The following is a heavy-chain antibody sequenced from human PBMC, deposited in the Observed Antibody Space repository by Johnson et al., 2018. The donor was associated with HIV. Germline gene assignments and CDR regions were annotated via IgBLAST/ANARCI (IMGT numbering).Heavy chain of an antibody. V-gene: IGHV3-33*08. J-gene: IGHJ3*02. Sequence: QMLLVESGGGLLQPGRSLRLSCAASGFTFSSYGMHWVRQAPGKGLEWVAVIWFDGNNKYYADSVTGRFTVSRDNSKNTLYLQMNSLRGEDTAVYYCARGSQEMVTIWNAFDIWGQGTMVTVSS. CDR3: ARGSQEMVTIWNAFDI. CDR1: GFTFSSYG. D-gene: IGHD5-24*01. CDR2: IWFDGNNK.